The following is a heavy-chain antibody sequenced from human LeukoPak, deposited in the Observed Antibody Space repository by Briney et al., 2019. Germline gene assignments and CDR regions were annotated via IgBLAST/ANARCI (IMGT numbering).Heavy chain of an antibody. CDR3: ARDREYCSGGSCYENDY. CDR2: ISSSSSYI. V-gene: IGHV3-21*01. CDR1: GFTFSSYS. Sequence: GGSLRLSCAASGFTFSSYSMNWVRQAPGKGLEWVSSISSSSSYIYYADSVKGRFTISRDNAKNSLYLQMNSLRAEDTAVYYCARDREYCSGGSCYENDYWGQGTLVTVSS. D-gene: IGHD2-15*01. J-gene: IGHJ4*02.